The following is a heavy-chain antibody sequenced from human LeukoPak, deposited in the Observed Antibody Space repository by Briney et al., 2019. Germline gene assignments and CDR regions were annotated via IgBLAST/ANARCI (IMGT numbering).Heavy chain of an antibody. CDR3: ARHSFPPQEGYSYGYNEY. Sequence: SETLSLTCTVSGGSISSSSYSWGWIRQPPGKGLEWIGSIYYSGSTYYNPSLKSRVTISVDTSKNQFSLKLSSVAAADTAVYYCARHSFPPQEGYSYGYNEYWGQGTLVTVSS. V-gene: IGHV4-39*01. CDR2: IYYSGST. J-gene: IGHJ4*02. D-gene: IGHD5-18*01. CDR1: GGSISSSSYS.